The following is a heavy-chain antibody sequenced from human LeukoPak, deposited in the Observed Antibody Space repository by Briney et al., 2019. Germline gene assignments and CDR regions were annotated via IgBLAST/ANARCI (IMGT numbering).Heavy chain of an antibody. D-gene: IGHD1-26*01. Sequence: SETLSLTCTVFGYSLSSGYYWGWIRQPPGKGLEWIGCVYHSGSTYYNPSLKSRVTISVDTSKNQFSLRLSSVTAADTALYYCARGVVGATTGNWFDPWGQGTLVTVSS. CDR3: ARGVVGATTGNWFDP. CDR2: VYHSGST. CDR1: GYSLSSGYY. J-gene: IGHJ5*02. V-gene: IGHV4-38-2*02.